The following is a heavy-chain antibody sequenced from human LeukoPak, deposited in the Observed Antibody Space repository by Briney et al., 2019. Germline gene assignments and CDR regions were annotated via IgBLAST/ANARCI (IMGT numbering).Heavy chain of an antibody. CDR1: GGSISSYY. CDR2: IYYSGST. CDR3: ARRSVCGWCGYYFDY. V-gene: IGHV4-59*08. D-gene: IGHD6-19*01. J-gene: IGHJ4*02. Sequence: SETLSLTCTVSGGSISSYYWSWIRQPPGKGLEWIGYIYYSGSTNYNPSLKSRVTISVDTSKNQFSLKLSSVTAADTAVYYCARRSVCGWCGYYFDYWGQGTLVTVSS.